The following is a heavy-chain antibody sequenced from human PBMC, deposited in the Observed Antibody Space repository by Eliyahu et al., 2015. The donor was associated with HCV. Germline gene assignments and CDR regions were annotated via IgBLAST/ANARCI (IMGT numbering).Heavy chain of an antibody. J-gene: IGHJ5*01. Sequence: QITLKESGPTLVKPTQTLTLTCTFSGFSLTTTGEGVGWIRQPPGKALEWAGPLFLEYYFHLRPSPKTRLTITKDTSRNQVVLTMANMHPVDTATYYCAHRRSVPVAGTFFDSWGQGTRVTVSS. CDR2: FLEYYF. CDR3: AHRRSVPVAGTFFDS. V-gene: IGHV2-5*02. D-gene: IGHD6-19*01. CDR1: GFSLTTTGEG.